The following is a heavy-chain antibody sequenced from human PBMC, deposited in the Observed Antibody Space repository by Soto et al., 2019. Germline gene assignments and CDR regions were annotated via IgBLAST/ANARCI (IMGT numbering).Heavy chain of an antibody. CDR2: IYYSGST. D-gene: IGHD3-9*01. J-gene: IGHJ4*02. CDR3: ARVGSKYYDILTGYYPGLNFDY. Sequence: SETLSLTCTVSGGSISSGGYYWSWIRQHPGKGLEWIGYIYYSGSTYYNPSLKSRVTISVDTSKNQFSLKLSSVTAADTAVYYCARVGSKYYDILTGYYPGLNFDYWGQGTLVTVSS. V-gene: IGHV4-31*03. CDR1: GGSISSGGYY.